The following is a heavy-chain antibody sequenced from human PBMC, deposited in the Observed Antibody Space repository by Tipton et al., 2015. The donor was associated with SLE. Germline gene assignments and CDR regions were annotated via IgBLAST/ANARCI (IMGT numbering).Heavy chain of an antibody. Sequence: GLVKPSETLSLTCTVSGGSISSYFWSWIRQPPGKGLEWIGYIYYRGSTSYNPSLKSRVTISLDTSKNQFALRLSSVTAADTGVYYCARTGAYSNYYYYYMDVWGEGTTVTVSS. CDR3: ARTGAYSNYYYYYMDV. V-gene: IGHV4-59*01. J-gene: IGHJ6*03. D-gene: IGHD4-11*01. CDR1: GGSISSYF. CDR2: IYYRGST.